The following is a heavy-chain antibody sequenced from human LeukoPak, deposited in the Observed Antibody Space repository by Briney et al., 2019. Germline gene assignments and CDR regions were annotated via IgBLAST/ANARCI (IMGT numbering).Heavy chain of an antibody. CDR2: ISAYNGNT. Sequence: GASVKVSCKASGYTFTSYGISWVRQAPGQGLEWMGWISAYNGNTNYAQKLQGRVTMTTDTSTSTAYMELRSLRCDDTAVYYCARVRLTMIVVVTLDAFDIWGQGTMVTVSS. V-gene: IGHV1-18*01. CDR1: GYTFTSYG. CDR3: ARVRLTMIVVVTLDAFDI. J-gene: IGHJ3*02. D-gene: IGHD3-22*01.